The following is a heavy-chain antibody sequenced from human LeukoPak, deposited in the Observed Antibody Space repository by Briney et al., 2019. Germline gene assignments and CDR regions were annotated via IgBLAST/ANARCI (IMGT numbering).Heavy chain of an antibody. CDR1: GYTFTSYG. Sequence: ASVKVSCKASGYTFTSYGISWVRQAPGQGLEWMGWISAYNGNTNYAQKLQGRVTMTTDTSTSTAYMELRSLRSDDTAVYYCARVVAAAGTTVYYYYMDVWGKGTTVTVSS. D-gene: IGHD6-13*01. CDR2: ISAYNGNT. CDR3: ARVVAAAGTTVYYYYMDV. V-gene: IGHV1-18*01. J-gene: IGHJ6*03.